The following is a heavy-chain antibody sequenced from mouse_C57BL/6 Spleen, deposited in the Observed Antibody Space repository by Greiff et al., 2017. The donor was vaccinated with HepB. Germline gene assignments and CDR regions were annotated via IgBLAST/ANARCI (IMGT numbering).Heavy chain of an antibody. CDR3: ARDERVGWYFDV. Sequence: EVQRVESGGGLVKPGGSLKLSCAASGFTFSSYAMSWVRQTPEKRLEWVATISDGGSYTYYPDNVKGRFTISRDNAKNNLYLQMSHLKSEDTAMYYWARDERVGWYFDVWGTGTTVTVSS. D-gene: IGHD1-1*02. V-gene: IGHV5-4*01. CDR1: GFTFSSYA. J-gene: IGHJ1*03. CDR2: ISDGGSYT.